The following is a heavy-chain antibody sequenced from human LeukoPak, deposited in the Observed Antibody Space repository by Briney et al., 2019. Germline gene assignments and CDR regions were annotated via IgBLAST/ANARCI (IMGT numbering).Heavy chain of an antibody. J-gene: IGHJ5*02. CDR3: AKERGLRGTDP. V-gene: IGHV3-30-3*01. CDR1: GFTFSSYA. Sequence: GRSLRLSCAASGFTFSSYAMHWVRQAPGKGLEWVAIISYDGSNKISADSVKGRFTISRDNSKNTLYLQMNSLRAEDTAVYYCAKERGLRGTDPWGQGTLVTVSS. D-gene: IGHD5/OR15-5a*01. CDR2: ISYDGSNK.